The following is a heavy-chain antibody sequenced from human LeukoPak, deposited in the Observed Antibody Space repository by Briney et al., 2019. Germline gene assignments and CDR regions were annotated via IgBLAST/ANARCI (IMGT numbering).Heavy chain of an antibody. CDR2: ISSNGGST. J-gene: IGHJ4*02. V-gene: IGHV3-64D*06. CDR3: VKSGSYYNEPYYFDY. Sequence: VQPGGSLRLSCSASGFTFSRYAMHWVRQAPGKGLEYVSSISSNGGSTYYADSVKGRFTISRDNSKNTLYLQMSSLRAEDTAVYYCVKSGSYYNEPYYFDYWGQGTLVTVFS. D-gene: IGHD3-10*01. CDR1: GFTFSRYA.